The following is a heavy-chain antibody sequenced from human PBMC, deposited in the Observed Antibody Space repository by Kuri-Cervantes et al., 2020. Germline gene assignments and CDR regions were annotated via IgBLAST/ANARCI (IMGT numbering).Heavy chain of an antibody. Sequence: GGSLRLSCAASGFTFSSYAMHWVRQAPGKGLEWVAVISYDGSNKYYADSVKGRFTISRDNSKNTLYLQTNSLRAEDTAVYYCARDRWNDLFAWFDPWGQGTLVTVSS. D-gene: IGHD1-1*01. V-gene: IGHV3-30-3*01. CDR2: ISYDGSNK. J-gene: IGHJ5*02. CDR3: ARDRWNDLFAWFDP. CDR1: GFTFSSYA.